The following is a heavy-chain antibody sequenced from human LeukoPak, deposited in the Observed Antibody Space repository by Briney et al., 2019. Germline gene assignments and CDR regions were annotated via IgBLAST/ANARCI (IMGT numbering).Heavy chain of an antibody. CDR2: IIPIFGTA. CDR1: GGTFSSYA. CDR3: ARSPLNWENPDY. V-gene: IGHV1-69*05. J-gene: IGHJ4*02. Sequence: ASVKVSCRASGGTFSSYAISWVRQAPGQGLEWMGGIIPIFGTANYAQKFQGRVTITTDESTSTAYMELSRLRSDDTAVYYCARSPLNWENPDYWGQGTLVTASS. D-gene: IGHD7-27*01.